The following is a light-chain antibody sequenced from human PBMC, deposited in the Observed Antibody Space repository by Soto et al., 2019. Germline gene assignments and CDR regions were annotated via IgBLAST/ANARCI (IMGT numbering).Light chain of an antibody. Sequence: DIQMTQSPSFLSASVGDKVTITCRATESVSKWLAWYQEKPGNPPRPLIYDASTLESGVPSRFSGSGSGKEVTLTISSLQADDFAIYYCQQFNSYPWTFGQGTKVDMK. CDR1: ESVSKW. CDR3: QQFNSYPWT. J-gene: IGKJ1*01. V-gene: IGKV1-5*01. CDR2: DAS.